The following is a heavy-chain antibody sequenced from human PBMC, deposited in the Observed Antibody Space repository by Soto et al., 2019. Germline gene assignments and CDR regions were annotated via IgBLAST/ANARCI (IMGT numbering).Heavy chain of an antibody. D-gene: IGHD2-15*01. CDR2: IYYSGST. J-gene: IGHJ4*02. CDR3: ARAERGGTNIPSFDY. V-gene: IGHV4-31*03. Sequence: QVQLQESGPGLVKPSQTLSLTCTVSGRSISSGGYYWSWIRQHPGKGLEWIGYIYYSGSTYYNPSLKSRVTISVDTSKNQFSLKLSSVTAADTAVYYCARAERGGTNIPSFDYWGQGTLVTVSS. CDR1: GRSISSGGYY.